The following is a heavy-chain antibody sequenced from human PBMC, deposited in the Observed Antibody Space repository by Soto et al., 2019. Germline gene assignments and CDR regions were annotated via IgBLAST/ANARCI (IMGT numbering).Heavy chain of an antibody. CDR3: ARDMTTVATAYYYYYGMDV. D-gene: IGHD4-17*01. Sequence: QVQLVESGGGVVQPGRSLRLSCAAAAASGFTITSYGMHWVRQAPGKGPDWVAVISNDGSNKYYADSVKGRFTISRDNSKNTLYLQMISLRAEDTAVYYCARDMTTVATAYYYYYGMDVWGQGTTVTVSS. V-gene: IGHV3-30*03. CDR2: ISNDGSNK. CDR1: GFTITSYG. J-gene: IGHJ6*02.